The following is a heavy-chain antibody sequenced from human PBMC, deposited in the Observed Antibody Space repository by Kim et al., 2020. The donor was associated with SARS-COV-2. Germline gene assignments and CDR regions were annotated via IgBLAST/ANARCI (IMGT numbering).Heavy chain of an antibody. CDR3: ARNTQYCSSTSCFDY. Sequence: SETLSLTCTVSGGSISSSSYYWGWIRQPPGKGLEWIGSIYYSGSTYYNPSLKSRVTISVDTSKNQFSLKLSSVTAADTAVYYCARNTQYCSSTSCFDYWGQGTLVTVSS. D-gene: IGHD2-2*01. CDR1: GGSISSSSYY. J-gene: IGHJ4*02. CDR2: IYYSGST. V-gene: IGHV4-39*01.